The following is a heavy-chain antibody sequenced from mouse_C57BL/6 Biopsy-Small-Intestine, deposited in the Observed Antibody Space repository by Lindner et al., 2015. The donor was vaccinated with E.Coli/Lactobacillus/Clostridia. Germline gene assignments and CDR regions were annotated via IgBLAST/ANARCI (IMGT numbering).Heavy chain of an antibody. D-gene: IGHD2-4*01. CDR3: FYYDYDFDY. CDR1: GFNIKDYY. CDR2: IDPEDGET. J-gene: IGHJ2*01. Sequence: VQLQESGAELVKPGASVKLSCTASGFNIKDYYMHWVKQRTEQGLEWIGRIDPEDGETKYAPKFQDKATITADTSSNTAYLQLSSLTSEDTAVYYCFYYDYDFDYWGQGTTLTVSS. V-gene: IGHV14-2*01.